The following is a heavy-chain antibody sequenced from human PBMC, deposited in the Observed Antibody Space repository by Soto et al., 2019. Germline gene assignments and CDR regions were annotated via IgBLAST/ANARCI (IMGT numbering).Heavy chain of an antibody. CDR3: ARLDRGNVSGWFDP. J-gene: IGHJ5*02. D-gene: IGHD3-10*01. CDR1: GGSISSYY. V-gene: IGHV4-59*08. CDR2: IYYSGST. Sequence: PSETLSLTCTVSGGSISSYYWSWIRQPPGKGLEWIGYIYYSGSTNYNPSLKSRVTISVDTSKNQFSLKLSSVTAADTAVYYCARLDRGNVSGWFDPWGQGTLVTVSS.